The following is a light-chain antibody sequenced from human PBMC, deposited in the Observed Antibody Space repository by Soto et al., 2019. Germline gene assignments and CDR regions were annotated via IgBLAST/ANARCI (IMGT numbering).Light chain of an antibody. CDR3: QQSFSNPPT. J-gene: IGKJ4*01. V-gene: IGKV1-39*01. CDR2: AAS. Sequence: DIQMTQSPSSLSASVGARVTITCRASQTISSFLNWYQQKPGKAPKLLIHAASGLQSGVPSRFSGSGSGTDFSLTISSLQTEDCAIYYCQQSFSNPPTFGGGTKVEVK. CDR1: QTISSF.